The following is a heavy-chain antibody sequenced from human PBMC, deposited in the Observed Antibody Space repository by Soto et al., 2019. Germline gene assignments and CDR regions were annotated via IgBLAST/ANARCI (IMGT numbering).Heavy chain of an antibody. D-gene: IGHD6-19*01. V-gene: IGHV3-48*02. Sequence: EVQLVESGGGLVQPGGSLRLSCAASGFIFNTFSLNWVRQAPGKGLEWLSYISSSSSHIYYADSVKGRFTVSRDNAKKSLYLQMDSLRDEDTAIYYCVGGSGQWLASDAFDIWGQGTMVTVSS. CDR3: VGGSGQWLASDAFDI. J-gene: IGHJ3*02. CDR2: ISSSSSHI. CDR1: GFIFNTFS.